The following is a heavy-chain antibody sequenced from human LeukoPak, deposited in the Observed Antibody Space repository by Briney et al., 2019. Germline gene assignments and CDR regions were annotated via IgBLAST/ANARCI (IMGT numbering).Heavy chain of an antibody. CDR2: INHSGST. Sequence: KPSETLSLTCAVYGGSFSGYYWSWIRQPPGKGLEWIGEINHSGSTNYNPSLKSRVTISADTSKNQFSLKLSSVTAADTAVYYCARGSRYFDWLSCDYWGQGTLVTVSS. J-gene: IGHJ4*02. CDR3: ARGSRYFDWLSCDY. D-gene: IGHD3-9*01. CDR1: GGSFSGYY. V-gene: IGHV4-34*01.